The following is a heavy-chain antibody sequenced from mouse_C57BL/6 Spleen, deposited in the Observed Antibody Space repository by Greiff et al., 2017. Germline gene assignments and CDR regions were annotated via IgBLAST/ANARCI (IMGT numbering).Heavy chain of an antibody. V-gene: IGHV5-6*01. CDR2: ISSGGSYT. J-gene: IGHJ3*01. CDR1: GFTFSSYG. CDR3: ARHPLYSNLVWFAY. D-gene: IGHD2-5*01. Sequence: EVQLQQSGGDLVKPGGSLKLSCAASGFTFSSYGMSWVRQTPDKRLEWVATISSGGSYTYYPDSVKGRFTISRDNAKNTLYLQMSSLKSEDTAMYYCARHPLYSNLVWFAYWGQGTLVTVSA.